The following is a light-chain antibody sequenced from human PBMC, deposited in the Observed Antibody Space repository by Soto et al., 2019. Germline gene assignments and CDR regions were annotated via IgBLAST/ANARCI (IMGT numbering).Light chain of an antibody. CDR2: GVS. Sequence: EIVMTQSPVTLSVSPGERATLSCRASQSVRSTYVAWSQQKPGQAPRLLIFGVSNRAAGIPARFSGSGSGTEFTLTISSLQSEDFAVYYCQQYGDWPLTFGGGTKVEIK. V-gene: IGKV3-15*01. CDR1: QSVRST. CDR3: QQYGDWPLT. J-gene: IGKJ4*01.